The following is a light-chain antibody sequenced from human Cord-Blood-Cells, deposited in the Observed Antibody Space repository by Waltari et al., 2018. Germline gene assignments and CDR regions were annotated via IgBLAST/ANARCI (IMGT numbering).Light chain of an antibody. Sequence: DIQMTQSPSSLSASVGDRVTITCQASQDISNYLNWYQQKPGKAPKFLIYDASNLETGVPSRFSGSGSGTDFTFTISSLQPEDIATYYCQQYDNLPITFGPGTKVDIK. CDR1: QDISNY. CDR3: QQYDNLPIT. V-gene: IGKV1-33*01. CDR2: DAS. J-gene: IGKJ3*01.